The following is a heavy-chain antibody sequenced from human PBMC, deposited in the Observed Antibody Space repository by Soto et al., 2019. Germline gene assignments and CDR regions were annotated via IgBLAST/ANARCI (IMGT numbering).Heavy chain of an antibody. V-gene: IGHV3-23*01. CDR3: ARDCSSSSCSVWRY. CDR2: ITGSGDKT. Sequence: EVQLLESGGNLVQPGGSLRLSCAASGFSLKNYAMTWVRQAPGKGLEWVSGITGSGDKTYYADSVKGRFIISRDNPENTLYLQKNSLRAEDTALYYCARDCSSSSCSVWRYWGQGTQVTVSS. CDR1: GFSLKNYA. D-gene: IGHD2-2*01. J-gene: IGHJ4*02.